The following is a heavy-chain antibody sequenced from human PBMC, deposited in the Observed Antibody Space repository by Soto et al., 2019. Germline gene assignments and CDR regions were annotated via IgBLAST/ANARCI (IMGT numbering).Heavy chain of an antibody. J-gene: IGHJ4*02. V-gene: IGHV4-30-4*01. Sequence: QVQLQESGPGLVKPSQTLSLTCTVSGGSINSGDYYWSWIRQAPGKGLEWIGYIYYSGTAYYNPPLRSRVTISIDTSKNHLLLNLSSVTAADTAVYYCARIGLTTALLWGQGTLVTVSS. CDR3: ARIGLTTALL. CDR1: GGSINSGDYY. CDR2: IYYSGTA. D-gene: IGHD4-17*01.